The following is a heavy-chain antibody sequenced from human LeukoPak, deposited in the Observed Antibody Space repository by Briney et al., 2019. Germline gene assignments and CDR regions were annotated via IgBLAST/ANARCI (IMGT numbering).Heavy chain of an antibody. V-gene: IGHV3-7*01. CDR3: AASAAGLDY. CDR1: AFTFSSYW. Sequence: GESLRLSSAASAFTFSSYWMNCVPQAPGKGREWGTNIKEDGSEEEYVDTVKGRFIISRDNAKKSLFLQMNSLRAEDTAVYYCAASAAGLDYWGQGTLVTVSS. J-gene: IGHJ4*02. D-gene: IGHD6-13*01. CDR2: IKEDGSEE.